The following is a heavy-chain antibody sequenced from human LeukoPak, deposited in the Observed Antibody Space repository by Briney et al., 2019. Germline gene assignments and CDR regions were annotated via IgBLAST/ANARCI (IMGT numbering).Heavy chain of an antibody. V-gene: IGHV4-31*03. CDR2: IYYSGST. CDR3: ARGSADGNDY. Sequence: SETLSLTCTVSGGSISSGGYYWSWIRQHPGKGLEWIGYIYYSGSTYYNPSLKSRVTISVDTSKNQFSLKLSSVTAADTAVYYCARGSADGNDYRGQGTLVTVSS. CDR1: GGSISSGGYY. J-gene: IGHJ4*02. D-gene: IGHD4-17*01.